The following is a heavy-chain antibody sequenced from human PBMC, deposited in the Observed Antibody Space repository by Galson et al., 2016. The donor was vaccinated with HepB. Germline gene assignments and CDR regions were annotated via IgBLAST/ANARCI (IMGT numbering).Heavy chain of an antibody. D-gene: IGHD5-24*01. CDR2: SHPGNSAT. CDR1: GYTFGHYW. J-gene: IGHJ4*02. Sequence: QSGAAVKKPGESLQISCKGSGYTFGHYWLAWVRQMPGEGLEWMGISHPGNSATRYSPSFLGPVTLSADKSSSPAYLQWSSVKASDTAMYYCARLGDPNYNPQMATFESHYCDYWGQGTLVTVSS. CDR3: ARLGDPNYNPQMATFESHYCDY. V-gene: IGHV5-51*03.